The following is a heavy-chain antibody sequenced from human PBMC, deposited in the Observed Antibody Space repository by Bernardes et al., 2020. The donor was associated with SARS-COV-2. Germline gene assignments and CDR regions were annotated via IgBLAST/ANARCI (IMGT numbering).Heavy chain of an antibody. J-gene: IGHJ4*02. CDR3: ARVYGSGNYYNYFDL. V-gene: IGHV4-59*01. D-gene: IGHD3-10*01. Sequence: SETLSLTCSVSGDSISTYSWSWIRQPPGKGLEWIGYSYYRGSSNFNPSLNSRATLSVDTSKNQFSLKLSSVTAADTAVYYCARVYGSGNYYNYFDLWGQGTLVTVSP. CDR1: GDSISTYS. CDR2: SYYRGSS.